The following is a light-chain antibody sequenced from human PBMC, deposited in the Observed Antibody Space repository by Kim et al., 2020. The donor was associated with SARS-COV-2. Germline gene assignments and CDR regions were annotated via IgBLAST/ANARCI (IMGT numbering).Light chain of an antibody. V-gene: IGKV3-15*01. J-gene: IGKJ4*01. Sequence: EIVMTQSPATLSVYPGERATLSCRASQRVSSNLAWYQQKPGQAPRLLIYGASTRATGIPARFSGSGSGTEFTLTISSLQSEDFSVYYCQQYNNWPPLTFGGGTKVDIK. CDR3: QQYNNWPPLT. CDR1: QRVSSN. CDR2: GAS.